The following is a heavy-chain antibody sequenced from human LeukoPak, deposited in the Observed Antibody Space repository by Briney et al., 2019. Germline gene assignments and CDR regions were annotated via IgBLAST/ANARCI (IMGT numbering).Heavy chain of an antibody. CDR2: IIPKGGGT. CDR3: ARVPRPRDPTSPAAHQPFDY. J-gene: IGHJ4*02. D-gene: IGHD2-2*01. V-gene: IGHV1-2*02. Sequence: GASVKVSCKASGYTFTDYLIHWVRQAPGQGPEWMGWIIPKGGGTKYAQKFQDRVTMTRDTSINTAYMELSGLRPDDTAVYYCARVPRPRDPTSPAAHQPFDYWGQGTLVIVSS. CDR1: GYTFTDYL.